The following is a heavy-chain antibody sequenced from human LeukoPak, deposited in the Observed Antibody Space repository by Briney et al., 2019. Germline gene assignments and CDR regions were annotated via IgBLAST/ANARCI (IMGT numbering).Heavy chain of an antibody. CDR2: ISGSGDRT. D-gene: IGHD3-10*01. V-gene: IGHV3-23*01. CDR3: ARESGGGVLGYLDL. Sequence: GGSLRLSCAASGFTFSSSAMSWVRQAPGKGLEWVSAISGSGDRTYNADSVKGRFTISRDNSKDTLYLQMNSLKTEDTAVYYCARESGGGVLGYLDLWGRGTLVSVSS. CDR1: GFTFSSSA. J-gene: IGHJ2*01.